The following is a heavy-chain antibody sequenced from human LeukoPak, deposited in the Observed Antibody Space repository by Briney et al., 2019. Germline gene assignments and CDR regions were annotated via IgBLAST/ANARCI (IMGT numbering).Heavy chain of an antibody. CDR1: GFTFSSYG. J-gene: IGHJ4*02. CDR2: IRYDGSNK. V-gene: IGHV3-30*02. CDR3: AKRGYSSSWYGGYFDY. D-gene: IGHD6-13*01. Sequence: GGSLRLSCAASGFTFSSYGMHWVRQAPGKGLEWVAFIRYDGSNKYYADSVKGRFTISRDNSKNTLYLQMNSLRAEDTAVYYCAKRGYSSSWYGGYFDYWGQGTLVTVSS.